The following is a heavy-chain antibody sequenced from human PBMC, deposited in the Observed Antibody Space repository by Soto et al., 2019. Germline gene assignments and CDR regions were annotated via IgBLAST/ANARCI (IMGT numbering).Heavy chain of an antibody. CDR1: FTFSSYA. J-gene: IGHJ4*02. CDR2: ISGSGGST. V-gene: IGHV3-23*01. CDR3: AKTTIAAAGPRGY. Sequence: FTFSSYAMGWVRQSPGKGLEWVSAISGSGGSTYYADSVKGRFTISRDNSKNTLYLQMNSLRAEDTAVYYCAKTTIAAAGPRGYWGQGTLVTVSS. D-gene: IGHD6-13*01.